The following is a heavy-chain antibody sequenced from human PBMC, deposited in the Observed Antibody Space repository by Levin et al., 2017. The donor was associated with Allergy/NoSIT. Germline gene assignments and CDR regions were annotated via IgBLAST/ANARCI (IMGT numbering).Heavy chain of an antibody. V-gene: IGHV2-5*02. CDR3: AHRRAVSGSSRPFDY. CDR2: IYWDDDR. CDR1: GFSLSTSGVG. D-gene: IGHD6-13*01. J-gene: IGHJ4*02. Sequence: ESGPTLVKPTQTLTLTCTFSGFSLSTSGVGVGWIRQPPGKALEWLALIYWDDDRGYSPSLKSRLTITKDTSKNQVVLTMTNMDPVDTATYYCAHRRAVSGSSRPFDYWGQGTLVTVSS.